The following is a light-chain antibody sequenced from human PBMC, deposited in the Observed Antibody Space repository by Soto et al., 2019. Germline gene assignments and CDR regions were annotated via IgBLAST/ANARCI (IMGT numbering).Light chain of an antibody. CDR1: QDINSW. CDR3: QQSKTFPLT. V-gene: IGKV1-12*01. Sequence: DIQMTQSPSSVSASVGDRVTITCRASQDINSWLTWYQQKPGKDPKVLIYIASRLQSGVPSRFRGRGSGTDFSLTISNLQPEDFATYFCQQSKTFPLTFGGGTKVEIK. CDR2: IAS. J-gene: IGKJ4*01.